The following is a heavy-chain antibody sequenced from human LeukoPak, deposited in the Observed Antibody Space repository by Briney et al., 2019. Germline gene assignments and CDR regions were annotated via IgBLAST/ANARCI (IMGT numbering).Heavy chain of an antibody. J-gene: IGHJ4*02. D-gene: IGHD2-15*01. CDR2: INHSGST. V-gene: IGHV4-34*01. CDR3: ARDMGYCSGGSCYSGGNDY. Sequence: KPSETLSLTCAVYGGSFSGYYWSWIRQPPGKGLEWIGEINHSGSTNYNPSLKSRVTISVDTSKNQFSLKLSSVTAADTAVYYCARDMGYCSGGSCYSGGNDYWGQGTLVTVSS. CDR1: GGSFSGYY.